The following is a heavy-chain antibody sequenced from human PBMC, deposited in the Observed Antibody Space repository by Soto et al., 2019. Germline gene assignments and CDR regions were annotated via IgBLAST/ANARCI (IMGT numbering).Heavy chain of an antibody. CDR3: AAGVWDLLAYFDY. V-gene: IGHV1-58*01. Sequence: AVKVSCKASGFTFTSSDVQWVRQARGQRLEWIGWIVVGSGNTNYAQKFQERVTITRDMSTSTAYMELSSLRSEDTAVYYCAAGVWDLLAYFDYWGQGTLVTVS. D-gene: IGHD1-26*01. CDR2: IVVGSGNT. CDR1: GFTFTSSD. J-gene: IGHJ4*02.